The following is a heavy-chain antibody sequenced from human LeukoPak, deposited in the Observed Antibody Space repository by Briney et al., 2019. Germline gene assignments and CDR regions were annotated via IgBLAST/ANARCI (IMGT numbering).Heavy chain of an antibody. CDR1: GFSVSLNY. Sequence: PGGSLTLSCAASGFSVSLNYMNWVRQAPGKGLEWVSILYSGSDTYYADSVKGRFTISRDNSKNMLFLHMNNLRADDTAVYYCARVGDHFHWYLDLWGRGTLVTVSS. J-gene: IGHJ2*01. D-gene: IGHD3-10*01. CDR3: ARVGDHFHWYLDL. CDR2: LYSGSDT. V-gene: IGHV3-53*01.